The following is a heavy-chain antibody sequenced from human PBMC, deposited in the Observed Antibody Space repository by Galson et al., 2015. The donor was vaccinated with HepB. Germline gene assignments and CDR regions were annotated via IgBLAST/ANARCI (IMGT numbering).Heavy chain of an antibody. V-gene: IGHV1-18*04. Sequence: SVKVSCKASGYTFTSYYMHWVRQAPGQGLEWMGWISAYNGNTNYAQKLQGRVTMTTDTSTSTAYMELRSLRSDDTAVYYCARGTVEDLDDAFDIWGQGTMVTVSS. CDR2: ISAYNGNT. J-gene: IGHJ3*02. CDR3: ARGTVEDLDDAFDI. CDR1: GYTFTSYY. D-gene: IGHD4-11*01.